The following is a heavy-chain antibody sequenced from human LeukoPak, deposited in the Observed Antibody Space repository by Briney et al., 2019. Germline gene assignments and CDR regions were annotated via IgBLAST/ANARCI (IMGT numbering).Heavy chain of an antibody. D-gene: IGHD2-15*01. Sequence: ASVKVSCKASGYTFTGYYIHWVRQAPGQGFEWMGWINPDNGGTNYAQKFQGRATKTRDTSISTAYMELTRLKSDDTAVYYCARESPDIVVVVTAALRRSWFDPWGQGTLVTVSS. J-gene: IGHJ5*02. CDR3: ARESPDIVVVVTAALRRSWFDP. CDR1: GYTFTGYY. V-gene: IGHV1-2*02. CDR2: INPDNGGT.